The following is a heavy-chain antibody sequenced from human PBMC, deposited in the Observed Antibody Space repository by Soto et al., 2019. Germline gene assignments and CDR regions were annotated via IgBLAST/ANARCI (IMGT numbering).Heavy chain of an antibody. CDR3: ASNWADYYYYGMDV. CDR1: GYSFTSYW. D-gene: IGHD1-1*01. V-gene: IGHV5-10-1*01. Sequence: GESLKISCKGSGYSFTSYWISWVRQMPGKGLEWMGRIDPSDSYTNYSPSFQGHVTISADKSISTAYLQWSSLKASDTAVYYCASNWADYYYYGMDVWGQGTTVTVSS. CDR2: IDPSDSYT. J-gene: IGHJ6*02.